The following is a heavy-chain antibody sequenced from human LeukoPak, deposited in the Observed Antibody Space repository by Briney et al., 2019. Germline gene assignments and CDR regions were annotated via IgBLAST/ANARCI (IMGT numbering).Heavy chain of an antibody. D-gene: IGHD3-3*01. CDR2: ISSSSSYI. CDR1: GFTFSSYS. J-gene: IGHJ4*02. V-gene: IGHV3-21*01. Sequence: PGGSLRLSCAASGFTFSSYSMNWVRQAPGKGLEWVSSISSSSSYIYYVDSVKGRFTISRDNAKNSLYLQMNSLRAEDTAVYYCARENYDFWSGYHPHYFDYWGQGTLVTASS. CDR3: ARENYDFWSGYHPHYFDY.